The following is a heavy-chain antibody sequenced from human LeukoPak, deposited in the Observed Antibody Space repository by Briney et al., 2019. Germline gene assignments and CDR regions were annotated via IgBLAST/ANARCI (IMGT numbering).Heavy chain of an antibody. D-gene: IGHD3-3*01. CDR2: ISTSGSSI. J-gene: IGHJ3*02. Sequence: AGSLRLSCAAPGLTFSSYEMNWVRQAPGKGLDLVSYISTSGSSIYYADSVQGRFTISRDNAKNSLYLQMNSLRAEDTAVYYCYNFWSGSFIWGQGTMVTVSS. CDR3: YNFWSGSFI. V-gene: IGHV3-48*03. CDR1: GLTFSSYE.